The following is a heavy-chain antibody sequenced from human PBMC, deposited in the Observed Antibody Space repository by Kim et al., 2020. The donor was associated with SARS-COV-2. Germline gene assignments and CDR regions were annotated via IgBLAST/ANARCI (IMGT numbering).Heavy chain of an antibody. CDR3: ARDYYGSGSYPPYYFDY. D-gene: IGHD3-10*01. J-gene: IGHJ4*02. CDR1: GGSISSSNW. CDR2: IYHSGST. V-gene: IGHV4-4*02. Sequence: SETLSLTCAVSGGSISSSNWWSWVRQPPGKGLEWIGEIYHSGSTNYNPSLKSRVTISVDKSKNQFSLKLSSVTAADTAVYYCARDYYGSGSYPPYYFDYWGQGTLVTVSS.